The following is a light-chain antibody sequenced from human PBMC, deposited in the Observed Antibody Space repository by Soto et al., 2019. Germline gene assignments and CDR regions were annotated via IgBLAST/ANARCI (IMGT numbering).Light chain of an antibody. CDR2: AAS. V-gene: IGKV3D-20*02. J-gene: IGKJ5*01. CDR3: QQRSKWPPSIT. CDR1: QSVSSSH. Sequence: EIVLTQSPGTLSLSPGERATLSCMASQSVSSSHLAWYQHKPGQAPRLLIYAASSRATGRPDRFSGSGSGTDFTLTISSLEPEDFAVYYCQQRSKWPPSITFGQGTRLEIK.